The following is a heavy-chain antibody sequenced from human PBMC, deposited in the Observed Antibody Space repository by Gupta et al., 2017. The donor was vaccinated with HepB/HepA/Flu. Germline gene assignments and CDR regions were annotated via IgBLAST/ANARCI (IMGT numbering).Heavy chain of an antibody. CDR3: AKEFSRAYSDC. Sequence: EVQLLESGGTLVQPGGSLRLSCAASGFTFKNYAMSWVRQTPEKGLEWVSFINPSGGTTDYADSVKGRFTIARDNSKNTLYLQMNSLRVEDTATYYCAKEFSRAYSDCWGRGTLVTVSS. CDR1: GFTFKNYA. V-gene: IGHV3-23*01. CDR2: INPSGGTT. J-gene: IGHJ4*02. D-gene: IGHD3-16*01.